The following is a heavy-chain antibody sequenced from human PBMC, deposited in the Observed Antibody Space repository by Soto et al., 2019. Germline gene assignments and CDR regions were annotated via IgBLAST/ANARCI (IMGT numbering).Heavy chain of an antibody. CDR2: INDSGGTSYT. V-gene: IGHV4-30-2*01. Sequence: PSLTCVVSGGSINSGGYSWSWIRQPPGKGLEWIGYINDSGGTSYTSYNPSLRSRVTISVDRSKNQFSLRLRSVTAADTAVYYCGRGGLVDPWGQGILVTVSS. J-gene: IGHJ5*02. CDR3: GRGGLVDP. CDR1: GGSINSGGYS.